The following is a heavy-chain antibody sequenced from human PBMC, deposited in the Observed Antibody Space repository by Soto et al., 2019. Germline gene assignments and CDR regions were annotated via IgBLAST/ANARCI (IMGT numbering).Heavy chain of an antibody. CDR1: GGTFSSYA. CDR3: ARDRLSIAARNQHDAIDV. CDR2: IIPIFGTA. Sequence: SVKVSCKASGGTFSSYAISWVRQAPGQGLEWMGGIIPIFGTANYAQKFQGRVTITADESTSTAYMELSSLRSEDTAVYYCARDRLSIAARNQHDAIDVWGQGPMGTVS. J-gene: IGHJ3*01. V-gene: IGHV1-69*13. D-gene: IGHD6-6*01.